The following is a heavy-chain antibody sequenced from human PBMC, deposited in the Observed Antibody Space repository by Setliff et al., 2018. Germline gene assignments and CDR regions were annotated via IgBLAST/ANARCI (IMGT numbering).Heavy chain of an antibody. D-gene: IGHD1-26*01. CDR2: IYTSGST. CDR1: GGSISNYY. Sequence: PSETLSFTCTVSGGSISNYYWSWIRQPAGKGLEWIGRIYTSGSTNYNPSLKSRVTMSVDTSKNQFSLKLSSVTAADTAVYYCARKGISALSGAFDMWGQGTMVTVSS. CDR3: ARKGISALSGAFDM. V-gene: IGHV4-4*07. J-gene: IGHJ3*02.